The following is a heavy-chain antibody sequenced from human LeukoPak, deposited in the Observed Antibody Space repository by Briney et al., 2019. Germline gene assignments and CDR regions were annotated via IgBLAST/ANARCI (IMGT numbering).Heavy chain of an antibody. J-gene: IGHJ4*02. CDR2: IYPDDSDT. V-gene: IGHV5-51*01. CDR1: GYSFTNYW. CDR3: ARSGRLGYCSGGSCFRWDY. Sequence: GESLKISCKVSGYSFTNYWIGWVRQMPGKGVQWMGIIYPDDSDTKYSPSFQGQVTISADKSISTAYLQWSSLKASDTAMYYCARSGRLGYCSGGSCFRWDYWGQGTLVTVSS. D-gene: IGHD2-15*01.